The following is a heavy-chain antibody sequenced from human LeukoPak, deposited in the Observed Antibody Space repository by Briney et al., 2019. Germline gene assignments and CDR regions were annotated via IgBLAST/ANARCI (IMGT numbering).Heavy chain of an antibody. CDR3: ARDFPPRGYSGYGLLEGDDS. Sequence: SQTLSLTCTVSGGSISSGGYYWSWIRQPPGKGLEWIGYIYHRRSTYYNPSLKSRVTISVDRSKNQFSLKLRSVTAADTAVYYCARDFPPRGYSGYGLLEGDDSWGQGTLVTVSS. V-gene: IGHV4-30-2*01. J-gene: IGHJ4*02. CDR1: GGSISSGGYY. D-gene: IGHD5-12*01. CDR2: IYHRRST.